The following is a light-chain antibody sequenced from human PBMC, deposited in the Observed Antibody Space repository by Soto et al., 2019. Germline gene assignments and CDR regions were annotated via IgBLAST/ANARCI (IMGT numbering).Light chain of an antibody. CDR3: QQYGSSPKLT. CDR1: QSVSGSY. J-gene: IGKJ4*01. CDR2: GAS. Sequence: EIVLTQSPGTLPLSPGERATLSCRASQSVSGSYLAWYQQKPGQAPRLLIYGASSRATGIPDRFSGSGSGTDFTLTISRLEPEDFAVYYCQQYGSSPKLTFGGGTKVEIK. V-gene: IGKV3-20*01.